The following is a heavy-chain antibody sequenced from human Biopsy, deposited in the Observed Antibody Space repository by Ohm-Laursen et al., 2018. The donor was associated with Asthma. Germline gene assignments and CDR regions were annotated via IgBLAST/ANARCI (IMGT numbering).Heavy chain of an antibody. J-gene: IGHJ4*02. D-gene: IGHD2-2*01. V-gene: IGHV4-34*01. CDR2: THHSGNT. CDR1: GGSFSSNY. Sequence: SETLSLTCAVYGGSFSSNYWSWIRQTPGKGLEWLGDTHHSGNTNYNPSLSSRITLSVDTSKNQFSLRLTSVTAADTAVYYCARHDHRWDTYADFWGQGTLVTVSS. CDR3: ARHDHRWDTYADF.